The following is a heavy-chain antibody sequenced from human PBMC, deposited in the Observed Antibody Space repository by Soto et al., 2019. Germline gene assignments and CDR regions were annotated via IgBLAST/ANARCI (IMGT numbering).Heavy chain of an antibody. Sequence: AASVKVSCKASGYTFTRYGINWVRQAPGQGPEWMGRINPNNGDTNCAQKFQDRVTMTTDTPTSTAYMELRSLRSDDTAVYFCARDPDSSGSGSCWGQGTLVTVSS. CDR3: ARDPDSSGSGSC. J-gene: IGHJ4*02. D-gene: IGHD3-10*01. V-gene: IGHV1-18*01. CDR2: INPNNGDT. CDR1: GYTFTRYG.